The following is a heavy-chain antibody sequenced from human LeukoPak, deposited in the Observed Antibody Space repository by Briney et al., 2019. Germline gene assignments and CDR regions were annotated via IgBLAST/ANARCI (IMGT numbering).Heavy chain of an antibody. CDR2: IYYSGST. V-gene: IGHV4-31*03. CDR1: GGSISSGGYS. D-gene: IGHD3-16*02. CDR3: ARGSGYYDYVWGSYRPPQYYFDY. J-gene: IGHJ4*02. Sequence: PSETLSLTCTVSGGSISSGGYSWSWIRQHPGKGLEWIGYIYYSGSTYYNPSLKSRVTISVDTSKNQFSLKLSSVTAADTAVYYCARGSGYYDYVWGSYRPPQYYFDYWGQGTLVTVSS.